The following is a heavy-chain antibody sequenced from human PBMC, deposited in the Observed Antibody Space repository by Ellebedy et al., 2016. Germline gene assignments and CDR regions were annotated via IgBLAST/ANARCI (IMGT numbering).Heavy chain of an antibody. V-gene: IGHV3-9*01. D-gene: IGHD3-3*01. CDR3: AKDPSLRFLEAYFDY. J-gene: IGHJ4*02. CDR1: GFIFSSYW. CDR2: ISWNSGSI. Sequence: SLKISXAASGFIFSSYWMHWVRQAPGKGLEWVSGISWNSGSIGYADSVKGRFTISRDNAKNSLYLQMNSLRAEDTALYYCAKDPSLRFLEAYFDYWGQGTLVTVSS.